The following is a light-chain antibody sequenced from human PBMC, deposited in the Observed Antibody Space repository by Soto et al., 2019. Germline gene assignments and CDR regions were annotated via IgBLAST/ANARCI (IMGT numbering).Light chain of an antibody. J-gene: IGKJ1*01. CDR2: GAS. CDR3: QQYNNWPWT. V-gene: IGKV3-15*01. CDR1: QSVSSY. Sequence: EIVMTQSPATLSVSPGERATLSCRASQSVSSYLAWYQHKPGQAPRVLIYGASSRATGIPARFSGSGSGTELTLTISSLQSEDFAVYYCQQYNNWPWTFGQGTKVDIK.